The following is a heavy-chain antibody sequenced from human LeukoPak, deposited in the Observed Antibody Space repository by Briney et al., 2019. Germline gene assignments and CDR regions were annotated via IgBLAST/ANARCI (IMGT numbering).Heavy chain of an antibody. V-gene: IGHV4-59*01. CDR3: ARGGTYNDILSFDP. J-gene: IGHJ5*02. Sequence: KSSETLSLTCTVSGGSISYYYWTWIRQSPGKGLEWIGQIYYTGSTYYNPSLKRRVTISVDTSRNQFSLNLTSVTAADTAVYCCARGGTYNDILSFDPWGQGTLVTVSS. D-gene: IGHD3-9*01. CDR1: GGSISYYY. CDR2: IYYTGST.